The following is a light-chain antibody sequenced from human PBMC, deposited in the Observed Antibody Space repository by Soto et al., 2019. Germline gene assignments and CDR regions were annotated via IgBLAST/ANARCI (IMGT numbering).Light chain of an antibody. CDR1: QDITKK. CDR2: DAS. J-gene: IGKJ3*01. V-gene: IGKV1-33*01. CDR3: QQYGV. Sequence: DIQMTQSPSSLSASVGDRVTITCQVSQDITKKLNWYQQKPGKAPKLLIYDASNLESGVPSRFSGGGSGTVFAFTIRRLQPEDFATYYCQQYGVFGPGTKVDIK.